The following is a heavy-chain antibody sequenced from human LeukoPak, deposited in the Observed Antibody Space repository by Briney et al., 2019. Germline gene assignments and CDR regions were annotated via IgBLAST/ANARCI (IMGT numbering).Heavy chain of an antibody. D-gene: IGHD4-4*01. CDR2: IKSKTDGGTT. V-gene: IGHV3-15*01. J-gene: IGHJ4*02. Sequence: GGSLRLSCAASGFTFSNAWMSWVRQAPGKGLEWVGRIKSKTDGGTTDYAAPVKGRFTISRDDSKNTLYLQMNSLKTEDTAVYYCTTTVDGVTDYYFDYWGQGTLVTVSS. CDR1: GFTFSNAW. CDR3: TTTVDGVTDYYFDY.